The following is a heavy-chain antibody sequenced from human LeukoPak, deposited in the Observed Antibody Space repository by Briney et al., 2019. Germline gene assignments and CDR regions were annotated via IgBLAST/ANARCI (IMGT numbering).Heavy chain of an antibody. CDR3: ARDSPRYCSGGSCYGVDY. V-gene: IGHV3-33*01. D-gene: IGHD2-15*01. Sequence: PGGSLRLSCAASGFTFSSYGMHWVRQAPGKGLEWVAVIWYDGSNKYYADSVKGRFTISRDNSKNTLYLQMNSLRAEDTAVYYCARDSPRYCSGGSCYGVDYWGQGTLVIVSS. CDR2: IWYDGSNK. J-gene: IGHJ4*02. CDR1: GFTFSSYG.